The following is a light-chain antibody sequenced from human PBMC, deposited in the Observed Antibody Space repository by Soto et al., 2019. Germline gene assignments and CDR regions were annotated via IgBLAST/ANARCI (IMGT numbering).Light chain of an antibody. J-gene: IGKJ2*01. CDR1: QDISDY. Sequence: IEVTQYPSSLSASVGDRVSITCRTIQDISDYLNWYQQRPGQAPKLLIYAASNLQSGVPSRFTGSESGTDFTLTISSLQPEDFATFHCQHTYTTPYPFGQATKV. CDR2: AAS. V-gene: IGKV1-39*01. CDR3: QHTYTTPYP.